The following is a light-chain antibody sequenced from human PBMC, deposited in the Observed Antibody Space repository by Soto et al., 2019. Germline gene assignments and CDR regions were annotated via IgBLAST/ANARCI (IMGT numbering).Light chain of an antibody. J-gene: IGKJ5*01. CDR3: QQYGISPPIT. CDR2: GAS. Sequence: EIVLTQSPGTLSLSPGERATLSCRASQSVSSNYLAWYQQKPGQAPRLLIYGASSRATGIPDRFSGSGSGRDFTLTISRLAPEDFAVYYCQQYGISPPITFGQGTRLEIK. CDR1: QSVSSNY. V-gene: IGKV3-20*01.